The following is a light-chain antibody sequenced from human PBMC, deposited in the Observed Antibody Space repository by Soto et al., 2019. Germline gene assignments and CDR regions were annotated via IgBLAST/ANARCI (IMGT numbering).Light chain of an antibody. CDR1: QDVISN. CDR3: QEYDTWPSIT. CDR2: GAS. V-gene: IGKV3-15*01. J-gene: IGKJ5*01. Sequence: EKVMTQSPATLSVSPGEGATLSCRASQDVISNLAWYQQKPGQAPRLLIYGASTRATAVPARFSGSGSGTEFTLTISSLQSEDFAVYYCQEYDTWPSITFGQGTRLEIK.